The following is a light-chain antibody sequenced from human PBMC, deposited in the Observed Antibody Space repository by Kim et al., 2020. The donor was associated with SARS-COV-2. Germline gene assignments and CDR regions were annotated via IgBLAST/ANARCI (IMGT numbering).Light chain of an antibody. V-gene: IGKV3-20*01. CDR1: QSVSRTS. CDR2: GAS. Sequence: PGEEATPPCRASQSVSRTSLAGHQKKPGRAPGLFIYGASSGATAIPDRFSGGGSGKDFTLTINGLEPEDFAVYNCHQYGNSPITFGQGPRLEIK. J-gene: IGKJ5*01. CDR3: HQYGNSPIT.